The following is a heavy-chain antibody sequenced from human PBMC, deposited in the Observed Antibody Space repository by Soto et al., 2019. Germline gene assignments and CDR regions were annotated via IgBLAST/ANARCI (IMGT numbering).Heavy chain of an antibody. V-gene: IGHV3-30-3*01. J-gene: IGHJ5*02. D-gene: IGHD2-8*02. CDR3: ARANNNWWFNWFDP. CDR2: ISYNGNYI. Sequence: PGGSLRLSCAASGFTFSSYAMHWVRQAPGKGLEWVAAISYNGNYIFYADSVKGRFTISRDSSKGTLSLQMTSLRVEDTAVYYCARANNNWWFNWFDPWGQGNLLTISS. CDR1: GFTFSSYA.